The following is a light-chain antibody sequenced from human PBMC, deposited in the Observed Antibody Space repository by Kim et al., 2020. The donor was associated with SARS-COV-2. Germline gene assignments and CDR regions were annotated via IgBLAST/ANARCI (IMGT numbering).Light chain of an antibody. CDR1: KLWDKY. CDR2: QDS. CDR3: QAWDSSTHVV. Sequence: PGQTASSTCSGDKLWDKYACWYQQKPGRSPVLVIYQDSKRPSGMPERFSGSNSGDTATLTISGTQAMDEADDYCQAWDSSTHVVFGGGTQLTVL. V-gene: IGLV3-1*01. J-gene: IGLJ2*01.